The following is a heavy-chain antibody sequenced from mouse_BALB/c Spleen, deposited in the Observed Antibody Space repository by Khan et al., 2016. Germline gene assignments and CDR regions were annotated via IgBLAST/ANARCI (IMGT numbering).Heavy chain of an antibody. CDR1: GYTFTDYY. Sequence: QVQLQQSGAELARPGASVKLSCKASGYTFTDYYINWVKQRTGQGLEWFGEIYPGSGNTYYNAKFKGKTTLTADKSSSTAYMQLSSLTSEDSAVYFCAKSVYYGSYFDYWGQGTTLTVSS. J-gene: IGHJ2*01. D-gene: IGHD2-2*01. CDR3: AKSVYYGSYFDY. CDR2: IYPGSGNT. V-gene: IGHV1-77*01.